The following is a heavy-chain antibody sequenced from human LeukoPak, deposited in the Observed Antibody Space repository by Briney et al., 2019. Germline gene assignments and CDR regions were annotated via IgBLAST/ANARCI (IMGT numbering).Heavy chain of an antibody. D-gene: IGHD3-22*01. J-gene: IGHJ4*02. CDR3: ARDTYYYDSSGYLTSFDY. V-gene: IGHV1-18*01. CDR2: ISAYNGNT. CDR1: GYTFTSYG. Sequence: ASVKVSCKASGYTFTSYGISWVRQAPGQGLEWMGWISAYNGNTNYAQKLQGRVTMTTDTSTSTAYMELRSLRSDDTAVYYCARDTYYYDSSGYLTSFDYWGQGTLVTVSS.